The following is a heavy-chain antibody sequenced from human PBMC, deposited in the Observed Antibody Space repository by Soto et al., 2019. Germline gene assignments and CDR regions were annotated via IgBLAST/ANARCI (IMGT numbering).Heavy chain of an antibody. V-gene: IGHV1-46*01. J-gene: IGHJ4*02. CDR1: GYTFINYY. CDR3: ARENRGYDGAHFDY. Sequence: QVQLVQSGAEVKKPGASVKVSCKASGYTFINYYIHWMRQVPGQGPGWMGIINPLSGNTTYAQQFQSSGVMARDTSTNAVYMELSSLRSEDTAVYYCARENRGYDGAHFDYWGQGTLVSVSS. CDR2: INPLSGNT. D-gene: IGHD3-3*01.